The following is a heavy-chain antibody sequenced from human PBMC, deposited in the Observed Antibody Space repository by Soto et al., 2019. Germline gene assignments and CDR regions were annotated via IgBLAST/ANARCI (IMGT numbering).Heavy chain of an antibody. Sequence: PGGSLRLSCAASGFTFSSYGMHWVRQAPGKGLEWVAVISYDGSNKYYADSVKGRFTISRDNSKNTLYLQMNSLRAEDTAVYYCAKATSYYFDYWGQGTRVTVAS. CDR3: AKATSYYFDY. CDR2: ISYDGSNK. CDR1: GFTFSSYG. J-gene: IGHJ4*02. V-gene: IGHV3-30*18.